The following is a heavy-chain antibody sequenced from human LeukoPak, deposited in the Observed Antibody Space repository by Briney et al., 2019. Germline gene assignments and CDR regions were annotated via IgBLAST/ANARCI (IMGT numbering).Heavy chain of an antibody. CDR3: AKERIQLWPTYFDY. CDR2: IWNDGSRK. CDR1: GFIFSNYG. Sequence: PGRSLRLSCAASGFIFSNYGMHWVRQVPGKGLEWVGIIWNDGSRKDYGDSVKGRFTISRDNSKNTLYLQMNNLRAEDTALYYCAKERIQLWPTYFDYWGQGTLVTVSS. J-gene: IGHJ4*02. V-gene: IGHV3-33*06. D-gene: IGHD1-1*01.